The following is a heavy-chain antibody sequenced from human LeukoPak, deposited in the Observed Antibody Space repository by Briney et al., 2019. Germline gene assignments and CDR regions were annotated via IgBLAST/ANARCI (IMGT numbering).Heavy chain of an antibody. CDR2: IRSKANNYET. CDR1: GFTFSGSA. J-gene: IGHJ4*02. V-gene: IGHV3-73*01. D-gene: IGHD4-17*01. Sequence: GGSLRLSCAASGFTFSGSAMHWVRRASGKGLEWVGRIRSKANNYETTYAPSVKGRFAISRDDSKNTAYLQMNGLKTEDTAMYYCTRPNYGDYADDYWGQRTLVTVSS. CDR3: TRPNYGDYADDY.